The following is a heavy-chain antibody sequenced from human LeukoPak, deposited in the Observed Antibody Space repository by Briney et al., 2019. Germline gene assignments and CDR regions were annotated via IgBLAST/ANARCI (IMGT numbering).Heavy chain of an antibody. Sequence: PGGSLRLSCAASGFTFSSYAMSWVRQAPGKGLEWVSAISGGGGSTYYADSVKGRFTISRDNSKNTLYLQMNNLRAEDTAVYYCAKLRRYYYDSSGPTVGYWGQGTLVTVSS. D-gene: IGHD3-22*01. V-gene: IGHV3-23*01. J-gene: IGHJ4*02. CDR2: ISGGGGST. CDR3: AKLRRYYYDSSGPTVGY. CDR1: GFTFSSYA.